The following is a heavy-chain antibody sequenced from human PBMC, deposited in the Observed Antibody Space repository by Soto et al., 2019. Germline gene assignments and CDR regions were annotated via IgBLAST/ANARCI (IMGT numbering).Heavy chain of an antibody. V-gene: IGHV4-39*01. CDR2: FYYSGST. CDR3: ARQVVDGTVAGSGSFDY. D-gene: IGHD3-10*01. Sequence: QLQLQESGPGLVKPSETLSLTCTVSGGSLSSTSYYWVWIRQPTGKGLEWIGSFYYSGSTYYNPSRKSRATISVDTSENQFSLKLSSVTATDTAVYYCARQVVDGTVAGSGSFDYWGQGTLVTVSS. J-gene: IGHJ4*02. CDR1: GGSLSSTSYY.